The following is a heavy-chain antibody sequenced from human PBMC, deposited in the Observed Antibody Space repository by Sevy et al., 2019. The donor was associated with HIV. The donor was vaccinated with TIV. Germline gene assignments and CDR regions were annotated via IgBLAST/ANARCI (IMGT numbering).Heavy chain of an antibody. CDR3: SRGVRGVGANSLRTYYYYFVDV. D-gene: IGHD1-26*01. CDR1: GASFNGYY. V-gene: IGHV4-34*01. Sequence: SENLSLTCAVYGASFNGYYWSWIRQPPGKGLEWIGEINHSGSTNYNPSLKSRVTISVDTSKNHFSLRLNSVTAADTAVYYCSRGVRGVGANSLRTYYYYFVDVWGQGTPVTVSS. CDR2: INHSGST. J-gene: IGHJ6*02.